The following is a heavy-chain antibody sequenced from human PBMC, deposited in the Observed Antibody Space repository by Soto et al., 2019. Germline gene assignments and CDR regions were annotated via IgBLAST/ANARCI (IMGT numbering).Heavy chain of an antibody. D-gene: IGHD4-4*01. Sequence: QLQLQESGPGLVKPSETLSLTCTVSGGSISSSSYYWGWIRQPPGKGLEWIGSMYYSGSTYYNPSLKSRVTISVDTSKNQFSLKLSSVTAADTAVYYCARQGLQVTYFDYWGQGTLVTVSS. V-gene: IGHV4-39*01. CDR2: MYYSGST. CDR1: GGSISSSSYY. CDR3: ARQGLQVTYFDY. J-gene: IGHJ4*02.